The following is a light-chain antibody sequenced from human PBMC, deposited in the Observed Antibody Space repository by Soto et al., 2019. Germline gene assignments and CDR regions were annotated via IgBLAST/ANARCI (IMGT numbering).Light chain of an antibody. V-gene: IGKV3-20*01. CDR2: GAS. CDR3: QQYGSSPPLYT. CDR1: QSVRSSY. J-gene: IGKJ2*01. Sequence: EIVLTQSPGTLSLSPGERATLSCRASQSVRSSYLAWYQQKPGQAPRLLIYGASSRATCIPDRFSGSGSGTDFTLTFIRLEPEDFAVYYCQQYGSSPPLYTFGQGTKLEIK.